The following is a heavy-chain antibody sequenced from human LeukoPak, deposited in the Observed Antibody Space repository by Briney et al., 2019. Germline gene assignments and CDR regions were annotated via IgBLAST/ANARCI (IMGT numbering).Heavy chain of an antibody. D-gene: IGHD2-15*01. CDR3: ARGGMYCSSGGCRYAFDI. CDR1: GGTISSSSYY. J-gene: IGHJ3*02. V-gene: IGHV4-39*01. Sequence: SETLSLTCTVSGGTISSSSYYWGWIRQPPGKGLEWIGSIYYSGSTYYNPSLKSRVTISVDTSKNQFSLKLSSVTAADTAVYYCARGGMYCSSGGCRYAFDIWGQGTMVTVSS. CDR2: IYYSGST.